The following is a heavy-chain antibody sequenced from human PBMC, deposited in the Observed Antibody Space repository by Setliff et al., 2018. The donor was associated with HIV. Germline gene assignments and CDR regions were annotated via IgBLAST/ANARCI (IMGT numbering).Heavy chain of an antibody. CDR1: GFTFSSYW. CDR3: ATLREDCSGGSCP. Sequence: TGGSLRLSCAASGFTFSSYWMHWVRQAPGTGLVWVSRINSDGSGTSYADSVKGRFSISRDNAKNTQYLQMNSLRVEDTAMYYCATLREDCSGGSCPWGQGTLVTVSS. CDR2: INSDGSGT. J-gene: IGHJ5*02. D-gene: IGHD2-15*01. V-gene: IGHV3-74*01.